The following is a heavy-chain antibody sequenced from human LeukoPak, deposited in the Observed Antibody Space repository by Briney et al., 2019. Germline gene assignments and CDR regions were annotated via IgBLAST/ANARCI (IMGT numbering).Heavy chain of an antibody. CDR1: GYTFTGYY. D-gene: IGHD3-10*01. V-gene: IGHV1-2*06. CDR3: ARDRDYYGSGSYYNVVDY. Sequence: ASVKVSFKASGYTFTGYYMHWVRQAPGQGLEWMGRINPNSGGTNYAQKFQGRVTMTRDTSISTAYMELSRLRSDDTAVYYCARDRDYYGSGSYYNVVDYWGQGTLVTVSS. J-gene: IGHJ4*02. CDR2: INPNSGGT.